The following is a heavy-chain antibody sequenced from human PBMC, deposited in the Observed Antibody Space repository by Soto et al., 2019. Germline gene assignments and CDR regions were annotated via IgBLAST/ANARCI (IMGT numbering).Heavy chain of an antibody. Sequence: SETLSLTGAVYGGSFSGYYWTWIRQPPEKEMEWIGEINHSGSTNYNPSNKNRVTVTKDDSRNQVFLTMTNMDPVDTATYFCAHRLPGFTGGSYYFDYWGQGILVTVSS. CDR1: GGSFSGYY. D-gene: IGHD2-8*02. V-gene: IGHV4-34*01. CDR2: INHSGST. J-gene: IGHJ4*02. CDR3: AHRLPGFTGGSYYFDY.